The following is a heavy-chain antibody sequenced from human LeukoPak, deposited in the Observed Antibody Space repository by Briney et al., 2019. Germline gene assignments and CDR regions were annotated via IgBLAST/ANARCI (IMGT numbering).Heavy chain of an antibody. CDR3: ARGAAAGTGCWFDP. CDR2: INHSGST. D-gene: IGHD6-13*01. Sequence: SETLSLTCAVYGGSFSGYYWSWTRQPPGKGLEWIGEINHSGSTNYNPSLKSRVTISVDTSKNQFSLKLSSVTAADTAVYYCARGAAAGTGCWFDPWGQGTLVTVSS. CDR1: GGSFSGYY. V-gene: IGHV4-34*01. J-gene: IGHJ5*02.